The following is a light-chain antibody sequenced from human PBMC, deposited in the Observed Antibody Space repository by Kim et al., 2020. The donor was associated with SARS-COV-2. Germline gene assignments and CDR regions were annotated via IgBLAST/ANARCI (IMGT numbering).Light chain of an antibody. CDR1: QSVTN. CDR2: DAS. J-gene: IGKJ4*01. Sequence: EIVMTQSPVTLSVSPGERASLSCRASQSVTNLAWYQQKPGQAPRLLIYDASTRAPGVPARFSASGSGTEFSLTISSLQSEDFADYYCQQYNKWPLTFGGGTKVDIK. V-gene: IGKV3-15*01. CDR3: QQYNKWPLT.